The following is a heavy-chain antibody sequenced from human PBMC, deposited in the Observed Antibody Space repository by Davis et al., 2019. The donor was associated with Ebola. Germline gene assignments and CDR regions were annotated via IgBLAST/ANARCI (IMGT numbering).Heavy chain of an antibody. Sequence: SGPTLVKPTQTLTLTCTFSGFSLSTSGMCVSWIRQPPGKALEWLARIDWDDDKYYSTSLKTRLTISKDTSKNQVVLTMTNMDPVDTATYYCARIRAAGIQYYFDYWGQGTLVTVSS. D-gene: IGHD6-19*01. CDR2: IDWDDDK. J-gene: IGHJ4*02. CDR1: GFSLSTSGMC. V-gene: IGHV2-70*11. CDR3: ARIRAAGIQYYFDY.